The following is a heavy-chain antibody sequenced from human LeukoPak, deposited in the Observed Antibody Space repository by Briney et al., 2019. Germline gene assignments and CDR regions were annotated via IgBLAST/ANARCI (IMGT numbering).Heavy chain of an antibody. CDR1: GYTFSAYG. CDR3: ARVSSGYYYYGMDV. V-gene: IGHV1-18*01. CDR2: ISAYSGNT. D-gene: IGHD3-10*01. Sequence: ASVKVSCKASGYTFSAYGISWVRQAPGQGLEWMGYISAYSGNTNYAQRLQGGVTMTTDTSTSTAYMELRSLRSDDTAVYYCARVSSGYYYYGMDVWGQGTTVTVSS. J-gene: IGHJ6*02.